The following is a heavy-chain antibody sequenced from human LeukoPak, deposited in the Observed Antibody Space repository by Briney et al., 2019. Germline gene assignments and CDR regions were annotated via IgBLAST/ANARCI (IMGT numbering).Heavy chain of an antibody. D-gene: IGHD3-10*01. J-gene: IGHJ2*01. V-gene: IGHV5-51*01. CDR2: IYPGDSDT. Sequence: GESLKISCKGSGYSFTSYWIGWVRQMPGKGLEWMGIIYPGDSDTRYSPSFQGQVTISADKSISTAYLQWSSLKASDIAMYYCARHSGAYYYGSGSKNWYFELWGRGTLVTVSS. CDR3: ARHSGAYYYGSGSKNWYFEL. CDR1: GYSFTSYW.